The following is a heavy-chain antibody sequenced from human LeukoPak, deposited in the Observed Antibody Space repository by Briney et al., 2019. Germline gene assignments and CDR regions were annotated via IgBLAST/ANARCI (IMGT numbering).Heavy chain of an antibody. J-gene: IGHJ4*02. D-gene: IGHD2-21*02. CDR3: ARVQPSYCGGDCYSDHLDY. CDR1: GYTFTSNY. Sequence: ASVKVSCKASGYTFTSNYIHWVRQAPGQGLEWMGMIYPRDGSTSYAQKFQGRVTVTRDTSTSTVHMELSGLRSEDTAVYYCARVQPSYCGGDCYSDHLDYWGQGTLVTVSS. CDR2: IYPRDGST. V-gene: IGHV1-46*01.